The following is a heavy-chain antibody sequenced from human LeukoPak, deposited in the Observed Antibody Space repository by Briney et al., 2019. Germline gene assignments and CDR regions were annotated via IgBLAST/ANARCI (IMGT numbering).Heavy chain of an antibody. CDR3: ARVRTHYGDYAFFDY. CDR2: IYYSGST. J-gene: IGHJ4*02. CDR1: GGSISSYY. Sequence: SETLSLTCTVSGGSISSYYWSWIRQPPGKGLEWIGYIYYSGSTNYNPSLKSRVTISVDTSKNQFSLKLSSVTAADTAVYYCARVRTHYGDYAFFDYWGQGTLVTVSP. V-gene: IGHV4-59*01. D-gene: IGHD4-17*01.